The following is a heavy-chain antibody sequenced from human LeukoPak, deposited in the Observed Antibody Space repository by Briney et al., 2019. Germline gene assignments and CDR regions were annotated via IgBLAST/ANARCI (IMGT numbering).Heavy chain of an antibody. Sequence: GGSLRLSCAASGFTFSSYAMSWVRQAPGKGLEWVSAISGTGGSTYYADSVKGRLTISRDNSKNTLYMQMNSLRAEDTAVYYCAKDQRLGELQYTNPPFDYWGQGTLVTVSS. CDR1: GFTFSSYA. CDR3: AKDQRLGELQYTNPPFDY. V-gene: IGHV3-23*01. J-gene: IGHJ4*02. CDR2: ISGTGGST. D-gene: IGHD3-16*01.